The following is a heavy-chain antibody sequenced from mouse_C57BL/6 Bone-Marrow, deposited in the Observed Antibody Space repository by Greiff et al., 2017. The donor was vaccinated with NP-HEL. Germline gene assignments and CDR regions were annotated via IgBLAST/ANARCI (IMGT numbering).Heavy chain of an antibody. J-gene: IGHJ2*01. V-gene: IGHV5-6*02. CDR1: GFTFSSYG. CDR2: ISSGGSYT. CDR3: ARHRDYYGSSCWFDY. D-gene: IGHD1-1*01. Sequence: DVMLVESGGDLVKPGGSLRLSCAASGFTFSSYGMSWVRQTPDKRLEWVATISSGGSYTYYPDSVKGRFTISRDNAKNTLYLQMSSLKSEDTAMYYCARHRDYYGSSCWFDYWGQGTTLTVSS.